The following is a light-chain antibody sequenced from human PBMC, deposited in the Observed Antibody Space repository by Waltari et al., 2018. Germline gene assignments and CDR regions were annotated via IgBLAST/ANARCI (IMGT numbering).Light chain of an antibody. CDR2: DAA. J-gene: IGKJ5*01. CDR3: QHRSNWPRVT. Sequence: EIVLTQSPATLSLSPGERATLSCSASQSVSSYLAWYQQQPGQAPRLLIYDAANRATGSPARCSSGGAGTDFTLIISSLAPEDFAVYYCQHRSNWPRVTFGQGTQLEIK. CDR1: QSVSSY. V-gene: IGKV3-11*01.